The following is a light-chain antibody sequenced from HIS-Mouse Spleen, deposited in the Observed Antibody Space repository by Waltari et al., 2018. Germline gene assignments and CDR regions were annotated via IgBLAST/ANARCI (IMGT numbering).Light chain of an antibody. J-gene: IGLJ2*01. Sequence: QSALTQPPSASGSPGQSVTIPCTGTSSDVGGYNYVPWYQQHPGKAPKLIIYEVTTRPSGIPERFSGSKSDSTASLTVSGRQAEDEADYYCSSYAGSNNVVFGGGTKLTVL. V-gene: IGLV2-8*01. CDR2: EVT. CDR3: SSYAGSNNVV. CDR1: SSDVGGYNY.